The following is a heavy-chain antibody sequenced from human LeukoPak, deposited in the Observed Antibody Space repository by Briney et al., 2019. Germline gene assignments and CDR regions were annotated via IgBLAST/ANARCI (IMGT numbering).Heavy chain of an antibody. J-gene: IGHJ4*02. Sequence: PSETLSLTCTVSGGSISSSSYYWGWIRQPPGKGLEWIGSIYYSGSTYYNPSLKSRVTISVDTFKNQFSLKLSSVTAADTAVYYCARHGDGYNPPYFDYWGQGTLVTVSS. CDR1: GGSISSSSYY. CDR3: ARHGDGYNPPYFDY. V-gene: IGHV4-39*01. D-gene: IGHD5-12*01. CDR2: IYYSGST.